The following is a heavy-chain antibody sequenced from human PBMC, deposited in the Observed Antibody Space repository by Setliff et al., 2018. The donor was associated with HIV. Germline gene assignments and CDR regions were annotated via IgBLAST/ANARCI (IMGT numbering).Heavy chain of an antibody. Sequence: ASVKVSCKASAGASNTHALNWVRQAPGQGLAWIGGYIPTLHVTRYAENIERARVTISADTSVGAIYLDLRGLRMEDTAVYYWARGGTYFERLFPPSYYMDLWGAGTSVTVSS. J-gene: IGHJ6*03. CDR1: AGASNTHA. CDR2: YIPTLHVT. D-gene: IGHD3-9*01. CDR3: ARGGTYFERLFPPSYYMDL. V-gene: IGHV1-69*10.